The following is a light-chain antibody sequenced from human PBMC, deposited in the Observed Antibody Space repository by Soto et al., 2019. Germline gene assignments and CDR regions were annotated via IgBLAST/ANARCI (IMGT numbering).Light chain of an antibody. V-gene: IGKV3-20*01. CDR3: QQYGNSPYT. Sequence: EIVLTQSPGTLSLSPGERATLSCRSSQSVSSTYLAWYQHKPGQAPRLLIYGATGRATGIPDRFSGSGSGTDFTLTISRLEPEDFAVYYCQQYGNSPYTFGQGTTLEIK. J-gene: IGKJ2*01. CDR2: GAT. CDR1: QSVSSTY.